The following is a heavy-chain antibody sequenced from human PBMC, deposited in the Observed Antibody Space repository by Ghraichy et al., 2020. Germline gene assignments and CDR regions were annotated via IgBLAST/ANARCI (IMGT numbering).Heavy chain of an antibody. V-gene: IGHV3-23*01. D-gene: IGHD3-22*01. CDR3: AKAQYYYDSSGYYIDY. CDR1: GFTFTTYV. CDR2: ISGSGGST. J-gene: IGHJ4*02. Sequence: GSLRLSGAASGFTFTTYVMSWVRQAPGRGLEWVSDISGSGGSTHYADSVKGRFTISRDNSKNTLYLQMSSLRAEDTALYYCAKAQYYYDSSGYYIDYWGQGTLVTVSS.